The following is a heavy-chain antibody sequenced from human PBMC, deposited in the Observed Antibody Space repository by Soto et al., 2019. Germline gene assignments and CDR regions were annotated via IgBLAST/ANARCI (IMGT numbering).Heavy chain of an antibody. J-gene: IGHJ4*02. D-gene: IGHD6-19*01. CDR2: INPNSGGT. CDR3: ASSAVAGTGTYFDY. CDR1: GYTFTVYY. V-gene: IGHV1-2*04. Sequence: ASVKVSCKASGYTFTVYYMHWVRQAPGQGLEWMGWINPNSGGTNYAQKFQGWVTMTRDTSISTAYMELSRLRSDDTAVYYCASSAVAGTGTYFDYWGQGTLVTVSS.